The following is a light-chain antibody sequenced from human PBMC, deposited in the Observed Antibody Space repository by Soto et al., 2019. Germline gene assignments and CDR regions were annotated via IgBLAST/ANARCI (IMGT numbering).Light chain of an antibody. CDR1: QSVSSN. V-gene: IGKV3-15*01. CDR2: GAS. J-gene: IGKJ2*01. CDR3: HQYNNWHT. Sequence: EIVMTQSPATLSVSPGERATLYCRASQSVSSNLAWYQQKPGQAPRLLIYGASTRATGVPARFSGTGSGTEFTLTISSLQSEDFAVYYCHQYNNWHTFGQGTKVDIK.